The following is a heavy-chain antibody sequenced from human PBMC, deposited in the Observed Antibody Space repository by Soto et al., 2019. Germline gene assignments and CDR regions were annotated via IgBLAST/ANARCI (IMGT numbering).Heavy chain of an antibody. J-gene: IGHJ4*02. D-gene: IGHD3-22*01. CDR3: ARDFTYYYDSSGYASFDY. CDR2: ISSSSSYI. CDR1: GFTFSSYS. Sequence: GGSLRLSCAASGFTFSSYSMNWVRQAPGKGLEWVSSISSSSSYIYYADSVKGRFTISRDNAKNSLYLQMNSLRAEDTAVYYCARDFTYYYDSSGYASFDYWGQGTLVTVSS. V-gene: IGHV3-21*01.